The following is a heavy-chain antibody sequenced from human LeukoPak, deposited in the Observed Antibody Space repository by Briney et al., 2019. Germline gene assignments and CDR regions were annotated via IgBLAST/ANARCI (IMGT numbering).Heavy chain of an antibody. CDR1: GYTFTSYY. CDR2: INPSGGST. D-gene: IGHD6-19*01. J-gene: IGHJ2*01. CDR3: ARDGYSSGWFSTSYWYFDL. Sequence: ASVKVSCKASGYTFTSYYMHWVRQAPGQGLEWMGIINPSGGSTSYAQKFQGRVTMTRDTSTSTVYMELSSLRSEDTAVYYCARDGYSSGWFSTSYWYFDLWGRGTLVTVSS. V-gene: IGHV1-46*01.